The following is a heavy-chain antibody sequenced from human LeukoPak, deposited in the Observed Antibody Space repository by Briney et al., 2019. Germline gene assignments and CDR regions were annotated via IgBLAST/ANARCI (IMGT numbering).Heavy chain of an antibody. CDR2: ISWNSGTI. CDR1: GFTFTNYA. Sequence: PRGSLRLSCAASGFTFTNYAMHWVRQPPGKGLEWVSGISWNSGTIDYADSVRGRFTISRDNAKNSLYLQMDSLRVEDTAFYYCAKDNRRHYTSGPNPDSLHWGQGALVTVSS. V-gene: IGHV3-9*01. D-gene: IGHD6-19*01. J-gene: IGHJ4*02. CDR3: AKDNRRHYTSGPNPDSLH.